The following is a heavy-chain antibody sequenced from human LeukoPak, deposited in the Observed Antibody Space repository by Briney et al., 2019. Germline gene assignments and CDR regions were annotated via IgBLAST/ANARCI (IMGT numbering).Heavy chain of an antibody. J-gene: IGHJ4*02. Sequence: PSEALSLTCAVYGGSFSGYYWSWIRQPPGKGLEWIGEINHSGSTNYNPSLKSRVTISVDTSKNQFSLKLTSVTAADTAVYYCARGDGYVSNWGQGTLVTVSS. CDR2: INHSGST. CDR3: ARGDGYVSN. CDR1: GGSFSGYY. V-gene: IGHV4-34*01. D-gene: IGHD2-2*03.